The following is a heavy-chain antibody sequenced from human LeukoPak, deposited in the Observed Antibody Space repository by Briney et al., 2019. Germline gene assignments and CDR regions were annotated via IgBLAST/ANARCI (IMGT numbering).Heavy chain of an antibody. J-gene: IGHJ4*02. CDR3: ARQHCSGGDCYFFD. CDR2: ISYGGSNK. D-gene: IGHD2-15*01. CDR1: GFTFSSYA. Sequence: PGGSLRLSCAASGFTFSSYAMHWVRQAPGKGLEWAAVISYGGSNKYYADSVKGRFTISRDNSKNTLYLQMNSLRAEDTAVYYCARQHCSGGDCYFFDWGQGTLVTVSS. V-gene: IGHV3-30-3*01.